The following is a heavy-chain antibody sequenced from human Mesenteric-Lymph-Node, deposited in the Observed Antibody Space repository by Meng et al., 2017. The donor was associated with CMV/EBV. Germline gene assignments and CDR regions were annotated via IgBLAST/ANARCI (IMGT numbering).Heavy chain of an antibody. CDR3: AREDYGSGTPGYFDC. Sequence: SETLSLTCTVSGGSISSSSYYWAWIRQPPGQGLEWIGSIYYSGTTFYKASLKSRVTISVDTSRNQFSLKLSSVTAADTAVYYCAREDYGSGTPGYFDCWGQGTLVTVSS. D-gene: IGHD3-10*01. V-gene: IGHV4-39*07. CDR1: GGSISSSSYY. CDR2: IYYSGTT. J-gene: IGHJ4*02.